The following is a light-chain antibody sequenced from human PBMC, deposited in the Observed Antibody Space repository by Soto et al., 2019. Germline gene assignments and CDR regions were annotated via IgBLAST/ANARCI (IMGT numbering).Light chain of an antibody. CDR1: QIVGGDT. J-gene: IGKJ5*01. CDR2: GAS. Sequence: IVSAQSPGTLSLSPGERATLSCRASQIVGGDTLAWFQQRPGQAPRLVIYGASNRAAGIPDRFSGSGSGTDFTLTVSRLEPEDFAMYYCQQYHWAPDTFGQGTRLEIK. V-gene: IGKV3-20*01. CDR3: QQYHWAPDT.